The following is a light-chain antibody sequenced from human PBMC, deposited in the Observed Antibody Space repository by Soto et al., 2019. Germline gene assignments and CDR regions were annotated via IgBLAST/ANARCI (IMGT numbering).Light chain of an antibody. CDR1: QSVSSY. V-gene: IGKV3-20*01. J-gene: IGKJ1*01. Sequence: EIVLTQSPGSLSLSPGERATLSCRASQSVSSYLAWYQQKPGQAPRLLIYGASSRATAFPDRFSGSGSGTDFSLTISRLEPEDSAVYYCQQYSSPPRTFGQGTKVEIK. CDR3: QQYSSPPRT. CDR2: GAS.